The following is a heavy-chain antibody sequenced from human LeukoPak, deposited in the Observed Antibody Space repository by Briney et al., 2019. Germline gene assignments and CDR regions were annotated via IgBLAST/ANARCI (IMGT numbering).Heavy chain of an antibody. Sequence: PSETLSLTCTVSGGSISGYYWSWIRQPAGNGLEWIGRIYTSGSTNYKPSLKSRVTMSVDTSKNQFSLKLSSVTAADTAVYYCARSVTKDYYYYYMDVWGKGTTVTVSS. CDR3: ARSVTKDYYYYYMDV. J-gene: IGHJ6*03. CDR1: GGSISGYY. D-gene: IGHD4-17*01. V-gene: IGHV4-4*07. CDR2: IYTSGST.